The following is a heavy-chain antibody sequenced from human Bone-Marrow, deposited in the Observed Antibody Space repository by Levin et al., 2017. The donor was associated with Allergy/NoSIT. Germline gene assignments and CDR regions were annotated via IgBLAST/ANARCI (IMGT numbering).Heavy chain of an antibody. CDR1: GGTFSSYA. V-gene: IGHV1-69*13. J-gene: IGHJ4*02. CDR3: ARVQRYSSSGPYYFDY. Sequence: SVKVSCKASGGTFSSYAISWVRQAPGQGLEWMGGIIPIFGTANYAQKFQGRVTITADESTSTAYMELSSLRSEDTAVYYCARVQRYSSSGPYYFDYWGQGTLVTVSS. CDR2: IIPIFGTA. D-gene: IGHD6-13*01.